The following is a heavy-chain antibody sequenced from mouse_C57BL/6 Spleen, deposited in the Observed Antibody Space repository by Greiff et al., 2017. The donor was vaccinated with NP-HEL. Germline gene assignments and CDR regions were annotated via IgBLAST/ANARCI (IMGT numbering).Heavy chain of an antibody. CDR2: IYPGDGDT. Sequence: QVQLKESGPELVKPGASVKISCKASGYAFSSSWMNWVKQRPGKGLEWIGRIYPGDGDTNYNGKFKGKATLTADKSSSTAYMQLSSLTSEDSAVYFCARSRSGWGAMDYWGQGTSVTVSS. V-gene: IGHV1-82*01. D-gene: IGHD3-2*02. CDR3: ARSRSGWGAMDY. CDR1: GYAFSSSW. J-gene: IGHJ4*01.